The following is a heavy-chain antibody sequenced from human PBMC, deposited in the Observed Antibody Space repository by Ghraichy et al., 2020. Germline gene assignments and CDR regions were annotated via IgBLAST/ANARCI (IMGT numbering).Heavy chain of an antibody. V-gene: IGHV1-18*01. CDR1: GYTFTSYG. CDR2: ISAYNGNT. Sequence: ASVKVSCKASGYTFTSYGISWVRQAPGQGLEWMGWISAYNGNTNYAQKLQGRVTMTTDTSTCTAYMELRSLRSDDTAVYYCARDPVLLVGATELGRWGNYYYYYYMDVWGKGTTVTVSS. D-gene: IGHD1-26*01. CDR3: ARDPVLLVGATELGRWGNYYYYYYMDV. J-gene: IGHJ6*03.